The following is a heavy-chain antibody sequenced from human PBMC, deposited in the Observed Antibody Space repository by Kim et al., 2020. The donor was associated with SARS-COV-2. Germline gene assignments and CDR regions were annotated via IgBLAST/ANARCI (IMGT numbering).Heavy chain of an antibody. CDR3: ARGYSSSSQLYFFYMDV. V-gene: IGHV1-8*01. CDR1: GYTFRSFD. CDR2: MNPKSGNT. Sequence: ASVNVSCKASGYTFRSFDINWVRQATGQGLEWMGWMNPKSGNTGYAQRFKGRVTLTKSTSESTAYMELSSLTFEDTAVYYCARGYSSSSQLYFFYMDVWGKGTTVTVS. D-gene: IGHD6-6*01. J-gene: IGHJ6*03.